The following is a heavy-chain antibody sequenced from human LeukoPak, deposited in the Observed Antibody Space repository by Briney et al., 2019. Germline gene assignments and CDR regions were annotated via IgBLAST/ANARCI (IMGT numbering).Heavy chain of an antibody. CDR3: LLGYCSSTSCPTPPLEY. CDR2: ISGSGGST. CDR1: GFTFSGYA. V-gene: IGHV3-23*01. D-gene: IGHD2-2*01. Sequence: GGSLRLSCAASGFTFSGYAMSWVRQAPGKGLEWVSAISGSGGSTYYADSVKGRFTISRDNSKNTLYLQMNSLRAEDTAVYYCLLGYCSSTSCPTPPLEYWGQGTLVTVSS. J-gene: IGHJ4*02.